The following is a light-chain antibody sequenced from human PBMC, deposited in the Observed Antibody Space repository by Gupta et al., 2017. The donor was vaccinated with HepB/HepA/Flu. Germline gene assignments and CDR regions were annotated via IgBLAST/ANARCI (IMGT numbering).Light chain of an antibody. CDR3: QQDNSLPYT. CDR1: QDIRTW. CDR2: KTS. V-gene: IGKV1-5*03. Sequence: IQMTQSPSTLSASVGDRVTLTCRASQDIRTWLAWYQQKPGKAPNLLIYKTSTLHSGVHPRFSCSGSGTEFTLTSSSLQPDDLATYHCQQDNSLPYTFGQGTKLEIK. J-gene: IGKJ2*01.